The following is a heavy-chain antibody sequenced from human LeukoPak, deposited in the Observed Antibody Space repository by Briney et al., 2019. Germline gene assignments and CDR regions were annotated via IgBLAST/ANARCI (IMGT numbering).Heavy chain of an antibody. Sequence: GGSLRLSCAASGFTFSSYWMSWIRQAPGKGLEWVANIKQDGSDKYYVDSVKGRFSISRDNAKNSLYLQMNSLRAEDTAVHYCAREGARTFDYWGQGTLVTVSS. CDR1: GFTFSSYW. CDR2: IKQDGSDK. J-gene: IGHJ4*02. CDR3: AREGARTFDY. V-gene: IGHV3-7*04.